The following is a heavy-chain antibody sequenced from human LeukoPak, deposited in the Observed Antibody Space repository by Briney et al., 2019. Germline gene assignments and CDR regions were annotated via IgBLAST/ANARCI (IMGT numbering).Heavy chain of an antibody. J-gene: IGHJ4*02. CDR1: GYTFTGYY. V-gene: IGHV1-2*02. CDR2: INSNSGDT. CDR3: AREASTAGHFFDS. Sequence: ASVKVSCKASGYTFTGYYIHWVRQAPGQGLEWKGRINSNSGDTNYAEKFQGRVTMTRDTSISTTYMEMSRLTSDDTAVYYCAREASTAGHFFDSWGQGSLVTVSS. D-gene: IGHD6-13*01.